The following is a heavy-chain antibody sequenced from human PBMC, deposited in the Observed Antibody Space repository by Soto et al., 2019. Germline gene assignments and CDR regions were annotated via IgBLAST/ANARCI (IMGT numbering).Heavy chain of an antibody. CDR3: ARAKADTTLVVNPTYYLDY. Sequence: SETLSLTCVVSGYSISSGYYCGWIRQPPGKGLEWIGNIYHSGSTYYNPSLKSRVTISVDTSKNQFSLKLLSVTAADTALYYCARAKADTTLVVNPTYYLDYWGQGTLVTVSS. CDR2: IYHSGST. V-gene: IGHV4-38-2*01. D-gene: IGHD5-18*01. J-gene: IGHJ4*02. CDR1: GYSISSGYY.